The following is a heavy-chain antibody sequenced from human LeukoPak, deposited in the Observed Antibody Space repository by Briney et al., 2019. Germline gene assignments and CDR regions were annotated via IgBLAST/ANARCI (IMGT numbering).Heavy chain of an antibody. J-gene: IGHJ6*03. V-gene: IGHV1-69*05. CDR1: GGTFSSYS. CDR2: IMPLFNTA. Sequence: SVKVSCKASGGTFSSYSITWVRQAPGQGLEWMGGIMPLFNTANYAQQFQGRVTITTDESTSTAYMELSSVRFEDTAMYYCARVDRYHYYLDVWGKGTTVTVSS. CDR3: ARVDRYHYYLDV.